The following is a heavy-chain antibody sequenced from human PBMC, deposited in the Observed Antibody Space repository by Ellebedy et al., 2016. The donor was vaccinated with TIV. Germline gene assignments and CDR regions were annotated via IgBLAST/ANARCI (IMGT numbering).Heavy chain of an antibody. CDR2: IYQDGSEK. CDR1: GFTFSSYW. Sequence: GESLKISCAASGFTFSSYWMSWVRQAPGKGLEWVANIYQDGSEKYYVDSVKGRFTISRDNAMNSLYLQMNSLRAEDTAVYYCARVGGIWSGYSDHFDYWGQGILVTVSS. J-gene: IGHJ4*02. V-gene: IGHV3-7*03. CDR3: ARVGGIWSGYSDHFDY. D-gene: IGHD3-3*01.